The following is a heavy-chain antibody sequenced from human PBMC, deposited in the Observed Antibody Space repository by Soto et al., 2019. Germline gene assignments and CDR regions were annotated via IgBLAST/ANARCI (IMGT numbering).Heavy chain of an antibody. CDR1: GGSISSSSYY. J-gene: IGHJ6*02. CDR2: IYYSGST. V-gene: IGHV4-39*01. CDR3: ARRLYYDSSGFEGGGMDV. Sequence: SETLSLTCTFSGGSISSSSYYWGWIRQPPGRGLEWIGSIYYSGSTYYNPSLKSRVTISVDTSKNQFSLKLSSATAADTAVYYCARRLYYDSSGFEGGGMDVWGQGTTVTVSS. D-gene: IGHD3-22*01.